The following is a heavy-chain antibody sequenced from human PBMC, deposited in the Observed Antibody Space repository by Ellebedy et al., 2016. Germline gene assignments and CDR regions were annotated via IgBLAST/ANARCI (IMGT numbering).Heavy chain of an antibody. CDR2: ISDNGRND. J-gene: IGHJ4*02. V-gene: IGHV3-30*18. CDR3: AKDRGYSGFDTTDK. CDR1: GFTFKNYG. Sequence: GGSLRLXCEASGFTFKNYGMHWVRQAPGRAPEWVAVISDNGRNDYYADAVKGRFTISRDNFKNTVSLEMSSLTLDDTGVYYCAKDRGYSGFDTTDKWGQGTLVTVSS. D-gene: IGHD5-12*01.